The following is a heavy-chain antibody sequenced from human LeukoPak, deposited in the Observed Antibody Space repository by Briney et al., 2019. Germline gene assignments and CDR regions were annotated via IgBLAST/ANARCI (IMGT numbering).Heavy chain of an antibody. CDR3: AKVGGKDHFDY. J-gene: IGHJ4*02. D-gene: IGHD1-14*01. Sequence: PGGSLRLSCAASGFTFSSYSMNWVRQAPGKGLEWVSYISSSSSTIYYADSVKGRFTISRDNSKNTLYLQMNSLRAEDTAVYYCAKVGGKDHFDYWGQGTLVTVSS. CDR1: GFTFSSYS. CDR2: ISSSSSTI. V-gene: IGHV3-48*01.